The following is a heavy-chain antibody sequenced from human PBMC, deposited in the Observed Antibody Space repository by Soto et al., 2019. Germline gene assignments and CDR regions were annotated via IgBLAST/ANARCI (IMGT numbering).Heavy chain of an antibody. Sequence: QMQLQESGPGLVKPSETLSLPCTVSGGSISSSRYYWGWIRQPPGQGLEWLGTIYSLGNTYYNQSLKSRVNISVDKSKSQLFLKLSSVTAPDTAVDYCARQIYDSSGYYYAYWGQGTLVTVSS. CDR1: GGSISSSRYY. CDR2: IYSLGNT. V-gene: IGHV4-39*01. CDR3: ARQIYDSSGYYYAY. J-gene: IGHJ4*02. D-gene: IGHD3-22*01.